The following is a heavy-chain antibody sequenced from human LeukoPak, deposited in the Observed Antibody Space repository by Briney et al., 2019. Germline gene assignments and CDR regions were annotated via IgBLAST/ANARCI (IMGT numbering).Heavy chain of an antibody. V-gene: IGHV4-59*11. Sequence: SETLSLTCTVSGGSISSHYWSWIRQPPGKGLEWIGYIYYSGSTNYNPSLKSRVTISVDTSKNQFSLKMSSVTAADTAVYYCARARDGHINNWFDPWGQGTLVIVSS. CDR3: ARARDGHINNWFDP. CDR1: GGSISSHY. J-gene: IGHJ5*02. D-gene: IGHD5-24*01. CDR2: IYYSGST.